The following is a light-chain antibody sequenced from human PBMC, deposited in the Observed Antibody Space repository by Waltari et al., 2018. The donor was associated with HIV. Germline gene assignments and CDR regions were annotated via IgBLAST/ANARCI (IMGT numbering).Light chain of an antibody. CDR1: NSDIGGSDR. CDR2: DVS. V-gene: IGLV2-18*02. J-gene: IGLJ2*01. Sequence: QSALTQPPSVSGSPGQSVTISCAGTNSDIGGSDRCSWYQTPPGTDPKLLIYDVSNRPSGFPGRFSASKSGTTASLTIAGLQAGDEGDYYCSSYSATNTVVFGGGTKLTVL. CDR3: SSYSATNTVV.